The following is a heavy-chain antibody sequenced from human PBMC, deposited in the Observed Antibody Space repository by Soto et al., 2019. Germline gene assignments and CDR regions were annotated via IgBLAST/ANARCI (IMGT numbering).Heavy chain of an antibody. J-gene: IGHJ6*03. D-gene: IGHD6-19*01. Sequence: GGSLRLSCAASGFTFSSYGMHWVRQAPGKGLEWVAVISYDGSNKYYADSVKGRFTISRDNSKNTLYLQMNSLRAEDTAVYYCAKDATGIAVAGESGYYYYMDVWGKGTTVTVSS. CDR1: GFTFSSYG. V-gene: IGHV3-30*18. CDR3: AKDATGIAVAGESGYYYYMDV. CDR2: ISYDGSNK.